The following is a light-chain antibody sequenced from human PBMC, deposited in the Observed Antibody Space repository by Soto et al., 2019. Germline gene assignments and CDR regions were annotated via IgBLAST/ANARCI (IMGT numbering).Light chain of an antibody. CDR3: HQYNHWPPGT. V-gene: IGKV3-15*01. Sequence: IVLTQSPVTLSVSPGESATLSCRASQTFXRSLGWDQQKPGQAPRLLTXDPSTRATGIPARFSGSGSGKEFALTLSSLQSEDFALYYCHQYNHWPPGTFGQGTKVDIK. CDR2: DPS. J-gene: IGKJ1*01. CDR1: QTFXRS.